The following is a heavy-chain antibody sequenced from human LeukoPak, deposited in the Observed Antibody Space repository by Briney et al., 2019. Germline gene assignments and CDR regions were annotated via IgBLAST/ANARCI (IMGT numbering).Heavy chain of an antibody. J-gene: IGHJ6*02. Sequence: ASVKVSCKASVYTFTSYGISWVRQAPGQGLEWMGWISAYNGNTNYAQKLQGRVTMTTDTSTNTVYMELRSLRSDDTAVYYCARDTYYYGSGMGGMDVWGQGPRSPSP. V-gene: IGHV1-18*01. D-gene: IGHD3-10*01. CDR3: ARDTYYYGSGMGGMDV. CDR2: ISAYNGNT. CDR1: VYTFTSYG.